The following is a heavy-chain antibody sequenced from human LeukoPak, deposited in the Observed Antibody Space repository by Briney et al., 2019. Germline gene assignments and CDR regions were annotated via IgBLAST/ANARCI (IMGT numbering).Heavy chain of an antibody. CDR3: ANSRGGGPGAPFDL. CDR2: IYYSGST. D-gene: IGHD4-23*01. CDR1: GGSISSSSYY. V-gene: IGHV4-39*07. Sequence: SETLSLTCTVSGGSISSSSYYWGWIRQPPGKGLEWIGSIYYSGSTYYNPSLKSRVTISVDTSKNQFSLKLSSVTAADTAVYYCANSRGGGPGAPFDLWGRGTLVSVSS. J-gene: IGHJ2*01.